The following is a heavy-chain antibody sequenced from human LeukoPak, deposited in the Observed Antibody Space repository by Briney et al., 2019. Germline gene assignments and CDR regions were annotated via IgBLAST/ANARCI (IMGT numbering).Heavy chain of an antibody. CDR1: GFALSSYW. CDR2: SNADGSSA. V-gene: IGHV3-74*01. D-gene: IGHD2-15*01. Sequence: GGSLRLSCTASGFALSSYWMHWVRQAPGKGLVWVSRSNADGSSAVYADSVKGRFTISRDNARNTLYLQMNSLRPEDTATYCCTRVVVGTTGLFDSWGQGTLATVSS. J-gene: IGHJ4*02. CDR3: TRVVVGTTGLFDS.